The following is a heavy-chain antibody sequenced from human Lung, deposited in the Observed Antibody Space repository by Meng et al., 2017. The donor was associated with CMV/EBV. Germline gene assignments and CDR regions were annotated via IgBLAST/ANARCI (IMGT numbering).Heavy chain of an antibody. V-gene: IGHV4-34*01. D-gene: IGHD6-13*01. CDR1: GGSFSGYY. J-gene: IGHJ4*02. CDR3: ARGSSSWYPKYYFDY. CDR2: INHSGST. Sequence: SETLSLTCAVYGGSFSGYYWSWIRQPPGKGLEWIGEINHSGSTNYNPSLKSRVTISVDTSKNQFSLKLSSVTAADTAVYYCARGSSSWYPKYYFDYSGQGXLVTVSS.